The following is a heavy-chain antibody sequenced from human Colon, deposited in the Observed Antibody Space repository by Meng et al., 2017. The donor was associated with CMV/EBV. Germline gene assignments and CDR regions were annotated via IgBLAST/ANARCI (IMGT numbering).Heavy chain of an antibody. J-gene: IGHJ4*02. V-gene: IGHV1-2*02. CDR2: INPNSGGT. D-gene: IGHD6-6*01. CDR1: GYTFTGYY. CDR3: ARGSSGSSSTLFVGY. Sequence: ASVTVSCKASGYTFTGYYMHWVRQAPGQGLEWMGWINPNSGGTNYAQKFQGRVTMTRDTSISTAYMELSRLRSDDTAVYYCARGSSGSSSTLFVGYWGQGTLVTVSS.